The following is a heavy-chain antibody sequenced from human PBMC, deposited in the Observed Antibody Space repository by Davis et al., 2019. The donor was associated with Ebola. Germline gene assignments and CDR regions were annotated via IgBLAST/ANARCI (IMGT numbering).Heavy chain of an antibody. CDR1: GGPITSSNW. CDR2: IYHSGST. D-gene: IGHD4-11*01. J-gene: IGHJ6*04. CDR3: ARDGRTVYYYYGMDV. V-gene: IGHV4-4*02. Sequence: SETLSLTCAVSGGPITSSNWWSPVLQHPGQGLEWIGEIYHSGSTNYNPSLKSRVTISVDKSKNQFSLKLSSVTAADTAVYYCARDGRTVYYYYGMDVWGKGTTVTVSS.